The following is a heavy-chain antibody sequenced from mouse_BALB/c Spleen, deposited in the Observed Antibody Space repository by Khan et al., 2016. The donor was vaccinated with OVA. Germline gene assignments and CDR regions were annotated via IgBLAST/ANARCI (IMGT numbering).Heavy chain of an antibody. J-gene: IGHJ3*01. CDR3: ARSTYRYAFAY. Sequence: VQLKESGPSLVKPSQTLSLTCSVTGDSITSGYWCWIRKFPGNKLEYMGSILYSGSTYYNPSLKSRISITRHTYQNQYYLQLNAGTTEDTATYYCARSTYRYAFAYWGQGTLVTVSA. CDR2: ILYSGST. CDR1: GDSITSGY. D-gene: IGHD2-14*01. V-gene: IGHV3-8*02.